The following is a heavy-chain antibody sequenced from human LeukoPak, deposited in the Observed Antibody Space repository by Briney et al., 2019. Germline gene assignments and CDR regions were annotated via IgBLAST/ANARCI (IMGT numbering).Heavy chain of an antibody. V-gene: IGHV4-4*07. D-gene: IGHD1-26*01. J-gene: IGHJ6*03. CDR1: GGSISSYY. Sequence: SETLSLTCTVSGGSISSYYWSWIRQPAGKGLEWIGRIYTSGSTNYNPSLKSRVTMSVDTSKNRFSLKLSSVTAADTAVYYCARADRGGSYDYYYYYMDVWGKGTTVTVSS. CDR3: ARADRGGSYDYYYYYMDV. CDR2: IYTSGST.